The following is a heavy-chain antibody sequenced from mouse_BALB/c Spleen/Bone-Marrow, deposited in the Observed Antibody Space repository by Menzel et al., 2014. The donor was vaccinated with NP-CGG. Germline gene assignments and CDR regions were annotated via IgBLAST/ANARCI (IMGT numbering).Heavy chain of an antibody. V-gene: IGHV1S29*02. CDR3: ARRGSPYYFDY. J-gene: IGHJ2*01. D-gene: IGHD1-1*02. CDR2: IYPNNGGT. CDR1: GYTFTDYN. Sequence: VQLKQSGPELVKPGASVKISCKASGYTFTDYNMHWVKRSHGKSLEWIGYIYPNNGGTGYNQKFKSKATVTADNSSSTAYMELRSLTSEDSAVYYCARRGSPYYFDYWGQGTTLTVSS.